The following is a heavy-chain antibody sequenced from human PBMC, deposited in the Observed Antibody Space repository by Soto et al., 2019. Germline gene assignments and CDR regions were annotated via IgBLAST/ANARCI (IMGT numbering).Heavy chain of an antibody. Sequence: QVQLQESGPGLVRPSETLSLTCTVSGGSISNSYWSWIRQSPGKGLEWIGYIYSSVSTNYNPSLKSRVTISIDTSKNQFSLKLSSLIAADTAVYYCARHSPPFFYGSGPWDVWGQGTSVTVSS. CDR1: GGSISNSY. V-gene: IGHV4-59*08. CDR3: ARHSPPFFYGSGPWDV. J-gene: IGHJ6*02. CDR2: IYSSVST. D-gene: IGHD3-10*01.